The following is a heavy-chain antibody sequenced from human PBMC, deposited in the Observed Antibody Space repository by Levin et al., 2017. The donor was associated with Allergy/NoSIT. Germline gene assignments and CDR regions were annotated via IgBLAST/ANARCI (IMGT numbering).Heavy chain of an antibody. CDR3: AKDLYGDYGGVDY. CDR2: IRGGSGGGT. V-gene: IGHV3-23*01. D-gene: IGHD4-17*01. CDR1: GFTFSTYA. J-gene: IGHJ4*02. Sequence: GGSLRLSCAASGFTFSTYAMSWVRQAPGKGLEWVSVIRGGSGGGTYYVDSVKGRFSISRDNSKNTLYLQMNSLRAEDTAVYYCAKDLYGDYGGVDYWGQGTLVTVSS.